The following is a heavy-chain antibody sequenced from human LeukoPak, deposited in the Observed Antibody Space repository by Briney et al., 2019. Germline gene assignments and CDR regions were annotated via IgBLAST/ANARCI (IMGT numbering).Heavy chain of an antibody. Sequence: ASVKVSCKASGYTFTSYDINWVRQATGQGLEWMGWMNPNSGNTGYAQKFQGRVTMTRNTAISTDYMELRSLRSEETAVYYCAAWGYCSGGSCYHYYFDYWGQGTLVTVSS. CDR1: GYTFTSYD. J-gene: IGHJ4*02. V-gene: IGHV1-8*01. CDR2: MNPNSGNT. CDR3: AAWGYCSGGSCYHYYFDY. D-gene: IGHD2-15*01.